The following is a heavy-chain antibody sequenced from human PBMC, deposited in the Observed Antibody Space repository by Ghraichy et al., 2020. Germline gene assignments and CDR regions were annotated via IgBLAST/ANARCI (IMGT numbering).Heavy chain of an antibody. CDR1: GFTFTSSA. CDR3: ATLPDYKGIDH. D-gene: IGHD4-11*01. V-gene: IGHV1-58*02. CDR2: IVVGSGNT. J-gene: IGHJ4*02. Sequence: SLKVSCKASGFTFTSSAMQWVRQARGQRLEWIGWIVVGSGNTNYAQKFQERVTITRDMSTSTAYMELSSLRSEDTAVYYCATLPDYKGIDHWGQGTLVTVSS.